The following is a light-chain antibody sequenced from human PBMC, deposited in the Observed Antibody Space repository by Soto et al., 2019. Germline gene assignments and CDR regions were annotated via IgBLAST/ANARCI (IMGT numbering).Light chain of an antibody. J-gene: IGKJ1*01. CDR1: QSVSSN. V-gene: IGKV3-15*01. Sequence: EIVMTQSPATLSVSPGERAILSCRASQSVSSNLAWYQQKPGQAPRLLLYGASTRAAGIPARFSGSGSGTEFTLIISSLQSEDFAVYYCQHYNNWPPWTFGQGTKVEIK. CDR3: QHYNNWPPWT. CDR2: GAS.